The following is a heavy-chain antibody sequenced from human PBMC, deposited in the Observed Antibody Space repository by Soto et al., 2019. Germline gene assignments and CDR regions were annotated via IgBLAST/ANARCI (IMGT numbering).Heavy chain of an antibody. J-gene: IGHJ4*02. CDR1: GFTFSSYG. V-gene: IGHV3-30*18. D-gene: IGHD1-26*01. Sequence: QVQLVESGGGVVQPGSSLRPSCAASGFTFSSYGMPWVRQAPAKGLEWGAVISYDGSNKYYADSVKGRFTISRDNSKNTLYLQMNSLRAEDTAVYYCAKDLRVVGAVDYWGQGTLVTVSS. CDR3: AKDLRVVGAVDY. CDR2: ISYDGSNK.